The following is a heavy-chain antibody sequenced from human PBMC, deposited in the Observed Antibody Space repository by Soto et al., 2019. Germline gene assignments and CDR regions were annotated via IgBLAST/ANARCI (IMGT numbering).Heavy chain of an antibody. V-gene: IGHV4-59*08. CDR2: IYYRGNA. Sequence: SETLSLTCTVSGGSIGTYYWSWIRQPPGKGLEWIGYIYYRGNADYNPSLKSRVTISLDTPKNQFSLKLSSVTAADTAVYYCARHPGYYDILTGYTTHCFDYWGQGILVTVSS. CDR1: GGSIGTYY. J-gene: IGHJ4*02. D-gene: IGHD3-9*01. CDR3: ARHPGYYDILTGYTTHCFDY.